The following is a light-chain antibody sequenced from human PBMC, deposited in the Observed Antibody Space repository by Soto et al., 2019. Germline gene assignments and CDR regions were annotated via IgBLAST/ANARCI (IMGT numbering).Light chain of an antibody. CDR3: QQYNNWWT. J-gene: IGKJ1*01. Sequence: EILLTQSPATLSLSPGERATLSCRASQSVSSNLAWYQQKPGQAPRLLIYGASTRATGIPARFSGSGSGTEFTLTINSLQSDDFAVYHCQQYNNWWTFGQGTKVDIK. CDR2: GAS. CDR1: QSVSSN. V-gene: IGKV3-15*01.